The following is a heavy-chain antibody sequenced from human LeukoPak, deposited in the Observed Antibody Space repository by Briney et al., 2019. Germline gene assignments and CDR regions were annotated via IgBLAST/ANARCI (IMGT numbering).Heavy chain of an antibody. V-gene: IGHV3-48*03. CDR3: ARYAGNYDILTGYYDY. Sequence: GGSLRLSCAASGFTFSSHEMNRVRQAPGKGLEWVSYTSRSGSTTYYADSVKGRFTISRENAKNSLYLQMNSLRAEDTAVYYCARYAGNYDILTGYYDYWGQGTLVTVSS. CDR1: GFTFSSHE. CDR2: TSRSGSTT. D-gene: IGHD3-9*01. J-gene: IGHJ4*02.